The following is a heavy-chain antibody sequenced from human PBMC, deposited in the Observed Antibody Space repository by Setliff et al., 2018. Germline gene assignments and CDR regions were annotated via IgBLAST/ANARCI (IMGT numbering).Heavy chain of an antibody. CDR2: IRYDGINK. CDR1: GLTLSSYG. CDR3: AKEGGKTYYYDSSGVDFDY. V-gene: IGHV3-30*02. D-gene: IGHD3-22*01. J-gene: IGHJ4*02. Sequence: GGSLRLSGAASGLTLSSYGLHWVRKAPGKGLEWVAFIRYDGINKYYADSVKGRFTISRDNSKNTLYLQINSLRAEDTAVYYCAKEGGKTYYYDSSGVDFDYWGQGTLVTVSS.